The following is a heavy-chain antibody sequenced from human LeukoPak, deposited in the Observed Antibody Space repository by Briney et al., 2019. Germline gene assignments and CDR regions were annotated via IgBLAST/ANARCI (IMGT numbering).Heavy chain of an antibody. CDR1: GYTLTELS. CDR3: ATRQRAVAGIAPDY. Sequence: GASVKVSCKVSGYTLTELSMHWVRQAPGKGLEWMGGFDPEDGETIYAQKFQGRVTMTEDTSTDTAYMELSSLRSEDTAVYYCATRQRAVAGIAPDYWGQGTLVTVSS. D-gene: IGHD6-19*01. V-gene: IGHV1-24*01. CDR2: FDPEDGET. J-gene: IGHJ4*02.